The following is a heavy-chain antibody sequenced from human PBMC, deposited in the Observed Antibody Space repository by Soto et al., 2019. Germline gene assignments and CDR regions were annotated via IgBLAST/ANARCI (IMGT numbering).Heavy chain of an antibody. CDR3: AREVVRGVQFDY. D-gene: IGHD3-10*01. J-gene: IGHJ4*02. Sequence: GASVKVCCKTSGYTFTTYVIHWVRQAPGQRLEWMAWVNADSGITKSSQEFRDRVTFTRDTSTNTVYMEMTSLRFEDTAIYYCAREVVRGVQFDYWGQGTLVTVSS. CDR1: GYTFTTYV. CDR2: VNADSGIT. V-gene: IGHV1-3*01.